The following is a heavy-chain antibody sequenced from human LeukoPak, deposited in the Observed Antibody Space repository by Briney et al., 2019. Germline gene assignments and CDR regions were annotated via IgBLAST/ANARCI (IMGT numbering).Heavy chain of an antibody. CDR2: VNHSGGT. CDR3: ARARNYNSGGYSYYYFMDV. V-gene: IGHV4-34*01. CDR1: GGSLSSYY. Sequence: SETLSLTCAVSGGSLSSYYWSWIRQPPGKGLEYIGEVNHSGGTNYSPSLKSRVTMSVDTPKNQFSLRVNSVTAADTAVYYCARARNYNSGGYSYYYFMDVWGKGTTVTVSS. J-gene: IGHJ6*03. D-gene: IGHD3-10*01.